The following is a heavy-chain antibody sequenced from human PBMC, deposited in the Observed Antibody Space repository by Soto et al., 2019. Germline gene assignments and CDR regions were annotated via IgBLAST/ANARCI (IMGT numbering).Heavy chain of an antibody. D-gene: IGHD6-13*01. CDR3: ATSIAAAGFDY. CDR1: GYTFTSYY. J-gene: IGHJ4*02. CDR2: INPSGGST. V-gene: IGHV1-46*01. Sequence: ASVKVSCKASGYTFTSYYMHWVRQAPGQGLEWMGIINPSGGSTSYAQKFQGRVTMTRDKSISTAYLQWSSLKASDTAMYYCATSIAAAGFDYWGQGTLVTVSS.